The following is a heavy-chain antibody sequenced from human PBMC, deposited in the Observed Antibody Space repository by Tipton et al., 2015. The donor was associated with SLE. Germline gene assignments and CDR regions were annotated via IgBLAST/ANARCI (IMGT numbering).Heavy chain of an antibody. J-gene: IGHJ4*02. Sequence: LRLSCTVSGDSVTRGYYYWSWIRQPAGKGLEWIGRIYTSGTTNYNPSLKSRVTISVDTSENVLSLKLSSVTAADTAIYYCARGADDFWSGYGATFDDWGQGTLVTVSS. V-gene: IGHV4-61*02. CDR1: GDSVTRGYYY. CDR2: IYTSGTT. D-gene: IGHD3-3*01. CDR3: ARGADDFWSGYGATFDD.